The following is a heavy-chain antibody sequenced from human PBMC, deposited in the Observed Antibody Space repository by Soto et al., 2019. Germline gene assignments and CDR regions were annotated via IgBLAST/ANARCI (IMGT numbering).Heavy chain of an antibody. Sequence: TGGSLRLSCAASGFTFSSYGMHWVRQAPGKGLEWVAVISYDGSNQYYADSVKGRLTISRDNSKNTVYLQMNSLRAEDTAVYYCAKDLRGYSYGTLDYWGQGTLVTVSS. D-gene: IGHD5-18*01. CDR1: GFTFSSYG. V-gene: IGHV3-30*18. CDR3: AKDLRGYSYGTLDY. CDR2: ISYDGSNQ. J-gene: IGHJ4*02.